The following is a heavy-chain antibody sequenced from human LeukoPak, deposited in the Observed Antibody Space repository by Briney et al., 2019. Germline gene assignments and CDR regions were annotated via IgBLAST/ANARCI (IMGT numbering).Heavy chain of an antibody. V-gene: IGHV3-23*01. D-gene: IGHD2-2*01. J-gene: IGHJ4*02. CDR1: GFTFSSYA. CDR2: ISGSGGST. Sequence: GGSLRLSCAASGFTFSSYAMSWVRQAPGKGLEWVSAISGSGGSTYYADSVKGRFTISRDNSKNTLYLQMNSLRAEDTAVYYCARGNCSSTSCRLGKNWGQGTLVTVSS. CDR3: ARGNCSSTSCRLGKN.